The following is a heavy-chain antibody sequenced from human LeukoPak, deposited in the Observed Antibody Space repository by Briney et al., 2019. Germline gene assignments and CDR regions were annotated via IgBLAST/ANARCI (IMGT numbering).Heavy chain of an antibody. CDR2: VGKKHNLYAT. D-gene: IGHD2-15*01. Sequence: GGSLRLSCAASVFTFSGSAAHGVRHSSGKGLEWVVDVGKKHNLYATAYDVSVKGRFTISRDDSKDTAFLHMDSLKTEDTALYYCTRDRGTYNWLDPWGQGTLVTVSS. J-gene: IGHJ5*02. V-gene: IGHV3-73*01. CDR3: TRDRGTYNWLDP. CDR1: VFTFSGSA.